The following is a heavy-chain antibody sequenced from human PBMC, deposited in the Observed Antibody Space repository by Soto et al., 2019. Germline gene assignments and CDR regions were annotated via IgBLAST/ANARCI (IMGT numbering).Heavy chain of an antibody. CDR1: GYTFTSYG. D-gene: IGHD2-2*01. CDR2: INPYNGNT. V-gene: IGHV1-18*01. J-gene: IGHJ4*02. CDR3: ARGEERVAMPSGY. Sequence: ASVKVCCKASGYTFTSYGISWVRQAPGQGLEWMGWINPYNGNTNYAQKLQGRVTMTTDTSKNQFSLKLSSVTAADTAVYYCARGEERVAMPSGYWGQGTLVTVSS.